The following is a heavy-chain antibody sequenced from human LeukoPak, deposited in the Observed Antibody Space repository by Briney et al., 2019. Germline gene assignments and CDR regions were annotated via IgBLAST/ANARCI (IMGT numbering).Heavy chain of an antibody. CDR3: GKEFSSGWFF. V-gene: IGHV3-23*01. CDR2: ISDSGGST. CDR1: GFTFSSYP. Sequence: GGSLRLSCAASGFTFSSYPMNWVRQAPGKGLEWVSGISDSGGSTYYADSVKGRFTISRDNAKNTLYLQVNSLRAEDTAVYYCGKEFSSGWFFWGQGTLVSVSS. J-gene: IGHJ4*02. D-gene: IGHD6-19*01.